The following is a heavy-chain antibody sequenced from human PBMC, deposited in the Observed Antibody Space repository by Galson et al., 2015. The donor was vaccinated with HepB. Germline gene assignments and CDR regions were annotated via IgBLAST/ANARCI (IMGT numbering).Heavy chain of an antibody. D-gene: IGHD3-22*01. J-gene: IGHJ5*02. CDR3: ARDWGTDYYDSSAYYNWLDP. V-gene: IGHV3-33*08. Sequence: SLRLSCAASGFTFNNYWMHWVRQAPGKGLEWVAAIWYDGSNKYYADSVKGRFTISRDNSKNTLYLQMNSLRAEDTAVYYCARDWGTDYYDSSAYYNWLDPWGQGALVTVSS. CDR1: GFTFNNYW. CDR2: IWYDGSNK.